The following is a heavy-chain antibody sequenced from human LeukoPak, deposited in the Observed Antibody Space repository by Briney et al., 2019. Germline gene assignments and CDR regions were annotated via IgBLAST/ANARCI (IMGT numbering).Heavy chain of an antibody. J-gene: IGHJ6*03. D-gene: IGHD2-8*01. Sequence: PGGSLRLSCAASGFTFSNYGMNWVRQAPGKGLEWVSSISSSSSYIYYADSVKGRFTISRDNAKNSLYLQMNSLRAEDTAVYYCARGMSAPPYYMDVWGKGTTVTISS. CDR1: GFTFSNYG. CDR3: ARGMSAPPYYMDV. CDR2: ISSSSSYI. V-gene: IGHV3-21*01.